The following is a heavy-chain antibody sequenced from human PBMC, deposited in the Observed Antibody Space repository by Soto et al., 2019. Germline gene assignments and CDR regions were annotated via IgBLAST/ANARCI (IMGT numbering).Heavy chain of an antibody. CDR3: AKPRTRLKTGIAAAGTGRYFDY. Sequence: GSLRLSCAASGFTFSSYAMSWVRQAPGKGLEWVSAISGSGGSTYYADSVKGRFTISRDNSKNTLYLQMNSLRAEDTAVYYCAKPRTRLKTGIAAAGTGRYFDYWGQGTLVTVSS. V-gene: IGHV3-23*01. J-gene: IGHJ4*02. CDR2: ISGSGGST. CDR1: GFTFSSYA. D-gene: IGHD6-13*01.